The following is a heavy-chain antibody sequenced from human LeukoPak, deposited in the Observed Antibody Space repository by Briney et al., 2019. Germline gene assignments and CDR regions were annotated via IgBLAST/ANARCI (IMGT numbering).Heavy chain of an antibody. D-gene: IGHD6-19*01. V-gene: IGHV3-7*03. J-gene: IGHJ4*02. Sequence: GGSLRLSCAASGFTFSSYWMSWVRQAPGKGLEWVANIKQDGSEKYYVDSVKGRFTISRDNAKNSLYLQMNRLRAEDTAVYYCARDRRSGWYGYWGQGTLVTVSS. CDR1: GFTFSSYW. CDR2: IKQDGSEK. CDR3: ARDRRSGWYGY.